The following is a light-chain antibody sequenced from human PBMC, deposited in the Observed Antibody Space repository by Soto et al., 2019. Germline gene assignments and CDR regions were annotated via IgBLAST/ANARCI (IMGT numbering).Light chain of an antibody. Sequence: DIQMTQSPSTLSASVGDRVTITCRASQSIRSWLAWYQQKPGRAPKLLIYKASNLESGVPSRFSGSGSGTEFTLTISSLQPDDFATYYCQEYTSYLWTFDQGTKVDIK. CDR2: KAS. CDR3: QEYTSYLWT. J-gene: IGKJ1*01. V-gene: IGKV1-5*03. CDR1: QSIRSW.